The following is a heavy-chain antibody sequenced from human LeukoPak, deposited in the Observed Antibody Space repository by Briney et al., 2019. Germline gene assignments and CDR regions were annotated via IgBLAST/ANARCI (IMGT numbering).Heavy chain of an antibody. CDR2: INHFGST. CDR3: ARRSAVAGNDAFDI. Sequence: SETLSLTCAVYGGSFSDYYWNWIRQPPGKGLEWIGEINHFGSTNYNPSLKSRVTISVDKSKNQFSLKLSSVTAADTAVYYCARRSAVAGNDAFDIWGQGTMVTVSS. J-gene: IGHJ3*02. D-gene: IGHD6-19*01. CDR1: GGSFSDYY. V-gene: IGHV4-34*01.